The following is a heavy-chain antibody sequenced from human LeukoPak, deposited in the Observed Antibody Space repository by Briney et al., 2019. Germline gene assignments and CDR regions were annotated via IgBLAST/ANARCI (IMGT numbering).Heavy chain of an antibody. Sequence: GGSLRLSCAASGFTFNNYAMNWVRQAPGKGLEWVSGISGSGGSTYYADSVKGRFTISRDNSKNTLYLQMNRLSAEDTAVYFCAKDPLSYYDSSGYHYFDYWGQGTLVTVSS. V-gene: IGHV3-23*01. CDR1: GFTFNNYA. J-gene: IGHJ4*02. CDR3: AKDPLSYYDSSGYHYFDY. D-gene: IGHD3-22*01. CDR2: ISGSGGST.